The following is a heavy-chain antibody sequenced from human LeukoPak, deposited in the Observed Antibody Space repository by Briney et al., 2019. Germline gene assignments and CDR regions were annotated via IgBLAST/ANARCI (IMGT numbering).Heavy chain of an antibody. CDR2: ISGSGGST. D-gene: IGHD3-22*01. CDR3: ANFRIGDSSGYYAPEYFQH. CDR1: GGSISSYY. V-gene: IGHV3-23*01. J-gene: IGHJ1*01. Sequence: HPSETLSLTCTVSGGSISSYYWSWVRQAPGKGLEWVSAISGSGGSTYYADSVKGRSTISRDNSKNTLYLQMNSLRAEDTAVYYCANFRIGDSSGYYAPEYFQHWGQGTLVTVSS.